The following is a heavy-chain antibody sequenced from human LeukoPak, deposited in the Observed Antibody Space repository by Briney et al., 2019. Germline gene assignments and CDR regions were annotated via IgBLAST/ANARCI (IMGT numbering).Heavy chain of an antibody. CDR3: VRDLMGSGSTTAYLHH. Sequence: GGSLRLSCAASGVTFSSYSMNWVRQGQGEGLGWVSSISSSSSYIYYTDSVKGRFTISRDNAKNSLYLQMNSLRADDMAVYFCVRDLMGSGSTTAYLHHWGQGTLVTVSS. J-gene: IGHJ1*01. CDR2: ISSSSSYI. D-gene: IGHD1-1*01. V-gene: IGHV3-21*01. CDR1: GVTFSSYS.